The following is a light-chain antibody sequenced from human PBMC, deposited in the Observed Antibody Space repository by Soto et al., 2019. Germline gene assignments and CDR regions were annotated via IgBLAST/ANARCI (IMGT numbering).Light chain of an antibody. V-gene: IGKV3-11*01. J-gene: IGKJ4*01. Sequence: PGERATLSCTASQSVRSYLAWYQQKPGQVPRLLIYDISSRASGIPARFSGSGSGTDFTLTISSLEPEDFAVYYCQQRSSWPLTFGGGTKVEIK. CDR2: DIS. CDR1: QSVRSY. CDR3: QQRSSWPLT.